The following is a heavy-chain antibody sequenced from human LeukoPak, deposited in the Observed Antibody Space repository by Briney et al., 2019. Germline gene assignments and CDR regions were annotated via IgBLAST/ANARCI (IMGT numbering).Heavy chain of an antibody. D-gene: IGHD2-2*01. CDR2: INPNSGGT. CDR3: AREEDYCSSTSCNRWFDP. CDR1: GYTFTGYY. Sequence: ASVKVSCKASGYTFTGYYMHWVRQSPGQGLEWKGWINPNSGGTNYAQKFQGRVTTTRDTSISTAYMELSRLRSDDTAVYYCAREEDYCSSTSCNRWFDPWGQGTLVTVSS. V-gene: IGHV1-2*02. J-gene: IGHJ5*02.